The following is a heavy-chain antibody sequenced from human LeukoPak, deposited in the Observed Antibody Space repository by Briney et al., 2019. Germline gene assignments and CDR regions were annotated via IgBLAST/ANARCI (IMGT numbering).Heavy chain of an antibody. CDR1: GGSFSGYY. Sequence: PSETLSLTCAVYGGSFSGYYWSWIRQPPGKGLEWIGEINHSGSTNYNPSLKSRVTISVDTSKNQFSLKLSSVTAADTAVYYCASTNGPPYSSGWYYFDYWGQGTLVTVSS. V-gene: IGHV4-34*01. CDR2: INHSGST. J-gene: IGHJ4*02. D-gene: IGHD6-19*01. CDR3: ASTNGPPYSSGWYYFDY.